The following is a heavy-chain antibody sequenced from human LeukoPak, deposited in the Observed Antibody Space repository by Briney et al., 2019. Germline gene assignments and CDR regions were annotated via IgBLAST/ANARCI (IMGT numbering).Heavy chain of an antibody. CDR1: GLTFSSYS. CDR3: ARDRRQIGYCSGGSCYVFDP. J-gene: IGHJ5*02. CDR2: ISRSSSYI. D-gene: IGHD2-15*01. V-gene: IGHV3-21*01. Sequence: PGGSLRLSCAASGLTFSSYSMNWVRQAPGKGLEWVSSISRSSSYIYYADSVKGRFTISRDNAKNSLYLQMNSLRAEDTAVYYCARDRRQIGYCSGGSCYVFDPWGQGTLVTVSS.